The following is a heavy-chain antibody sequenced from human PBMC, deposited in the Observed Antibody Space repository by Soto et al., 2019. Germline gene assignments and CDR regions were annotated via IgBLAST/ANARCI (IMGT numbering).Heavy chain of an antibody. Sequence: GGSPRLSCAASGFTFTRYSMNWVRQAPGKGLEWVSSIISTTNYIYYGDSMKGRFTISRDNAKNSLYLEMNSLRAEDTAVYYCARESEDLTSNFDYWGQGTLVTVSS. J-gene: IGHJ4*02. CDR1: GFTFTRYS. V-gene: IGHV3-21*06. CDR3: ARESEDLTSNFDY. CDR2: IISTTNYI.